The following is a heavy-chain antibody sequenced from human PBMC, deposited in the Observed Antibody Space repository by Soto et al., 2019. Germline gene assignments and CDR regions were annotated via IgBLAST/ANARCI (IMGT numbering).Heavy chain of an antibody. J-gene: IGHJ4*02. CDR3: ARQGRMREYYDYIWGSYLEGDFDY. CDR2: IYPGDSDT. Sequence: EVQLVQSGAEVKKPGESLKISCKGSGYSFTSYWIGWVRQMPGKGLEWMGIIYPGDSDTRYSPSFQGQVTISADKSISTAYLQWSSLKASDTAMYYCARQGRMREYYDYIWGSYLEGDFDYWGQGTLVTVSS. V-gene: IGHV5-51*01. D-gene: IGHD3-16*02. CDR1: GYSFTSYW.